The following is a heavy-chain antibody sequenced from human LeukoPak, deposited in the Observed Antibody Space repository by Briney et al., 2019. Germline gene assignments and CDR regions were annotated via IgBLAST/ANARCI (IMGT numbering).Heavy chain of an antibody. CDR1: GFTFSSYA. Sequence: PGGSLRLSCAASGFTFSSYAMSWVRQAPGKGLEGVSSISSSDGNYADSVKGRFTISRDNSKNTLYLQMNSLRAEDTAVYYCAKSFRYYDRSGYYHFDYWGPGALVSVSS. D-gene: IGHD3-22*01. CDR2: ISSSDG. CDR3: AKSFRYYDRSGYYHFDY. V-gene: IGHV3-23*01. J-gene: IGHJ4*02.